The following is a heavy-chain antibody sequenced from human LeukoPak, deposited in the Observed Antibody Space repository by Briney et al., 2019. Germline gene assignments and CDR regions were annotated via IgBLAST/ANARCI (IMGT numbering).Heavy chain of an antibody. CDR3: ARHEVRRDDTSNWFDP. CDR1: GGSISSYY. J-gene: IGHJ5*02. CDR2: IYYSGRT. V-gene: IGHV4-59*08. Sequence: SETLSLTCTVSGGSISSYYWSWIRQPPGKGLEWIGYIYYSGRTKYNPSLKSRVTISVDTSKNQFSLKLNSVTAADTAVYYCARHEVRRDDTSNWFDPWGQGTLVTVSS. D-gene: IGHD5-24*01.